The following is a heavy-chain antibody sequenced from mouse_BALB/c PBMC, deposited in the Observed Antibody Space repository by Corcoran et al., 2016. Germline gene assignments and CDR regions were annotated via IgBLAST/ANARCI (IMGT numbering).Heavy chain of an antibody. Sequence: EVQLQQSGAELVKPGASVKLSCTASGFNIKDTYMHWVKQRPEQGLEWIGRIDPANGNTKYDPKFQGKATIAADTSSNTAYLQLSSLTSEDTAVYYCARATATTCWGQGTTLTVSS. J-gene: IGHJ2*01. V-gene: IGHV14-3*02. CDR2: IDPANGNT. CDR3: ARATATTC. D-gene: IGHD1-2*01. CDR1: GFNIKDTY.